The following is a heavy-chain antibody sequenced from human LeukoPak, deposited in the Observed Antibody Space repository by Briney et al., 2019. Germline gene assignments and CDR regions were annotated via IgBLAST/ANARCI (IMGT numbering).Heavy chain of an antibody. CDR2: TYNSGNT. Sequence: SETLSLTCSVSGGSISISGFYWNWIRQLPGKGLEWIGYTYNSGNTYYNPSFGSRVTISRDTSMNQFFLKSHSVTAADTAVYYCARSSGWRDAFDFWGRGTMVTVSS. CDR1: GGSISISGFY. D-gene: IGHD6-19*01. CDR3: ARSSGWRDAFDF. J-gene: IGHJ3*01. V-gene: IGHV4-31*03.